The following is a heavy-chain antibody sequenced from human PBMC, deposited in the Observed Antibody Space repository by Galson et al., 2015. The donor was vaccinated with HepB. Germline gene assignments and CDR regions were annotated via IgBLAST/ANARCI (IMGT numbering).Heavy chain of an antibody. CDR3: AIFPPRGITMVRGPKGY. CDR2: INSDGSST. Sequence: SLRLSCAASGFTFSSYWIHWVRQAPGKGLVWVSRINSDGSSTSYADSVKGRFTISRDNAKNTLYLQMNSLRAEDTAVYYCAIFPPRGITMVRGPKGYWGQGTLVTVSS. CDR1: GFTFSSYW. V-gene: IGHV3-74*01. J-gene: IGHJ4*02. D-gene: IGHD3-10*01.